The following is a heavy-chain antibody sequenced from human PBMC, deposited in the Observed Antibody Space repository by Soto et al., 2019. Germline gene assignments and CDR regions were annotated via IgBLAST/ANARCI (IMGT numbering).Heavy chain of an antibody. V-gene: IGHV1-18*01. J-gene: IGHJ4*02. D-gene: IGHD3-22*01. Sequence: ASVKFSCKASGYTFTSYGISWVRQAPGQGLEWMGWISAYNGNTNYAQKLQGRVTMTTETSTSTAYMELRSLRSDDTAVYYCARGADYYDSSGNDYWGQGTLVTVSS. CDR1: GYTFTSYG. CDR3: ARGADYYDSSGNDY. CDR2: ISAYNGNT.